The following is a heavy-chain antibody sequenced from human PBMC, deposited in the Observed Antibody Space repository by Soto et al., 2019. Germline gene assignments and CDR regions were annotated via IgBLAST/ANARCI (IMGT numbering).Heavy chain of an antibody. V-gene: IGHV1-2*04. CDR3: ARPPNTWETYAFHL. J-gene: IGHJ3*01. CDR2: VNPHSGAT. Sequence: QEQLVQSGAEVKKPGASVRVSCKASGYTFTAYYVHWLRQAPGQGPEWMGWVNPHSGATVIAQRFLGSVTLTTDTSINTAYMELTSLTYDDTALYSCARPPNTWETYAFHLWRHGTLVTVSS. D-gene: IGHD1-26*01. CDR1: GYTFTAYY.